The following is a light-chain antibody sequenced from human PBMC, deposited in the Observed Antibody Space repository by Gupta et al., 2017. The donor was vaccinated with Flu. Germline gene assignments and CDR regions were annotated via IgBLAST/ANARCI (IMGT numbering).Light chain of an antibody. CDR2: DVR. V-gene: IGLV2-11*01. CDR1: STAVGVTDY. Sequence: QSALPPPRSLSGSPGQSVTISCTGSSTAVGVTDYVLWLRQNPVKATRLMMYDVRQRPSGVPDRFFGSKSGNSASLTISGHRADDEADYYCCCITGHYWVFGGGTKLTVL. J-gene: IGLJ3*02. CDR3: CCITGHYWV.